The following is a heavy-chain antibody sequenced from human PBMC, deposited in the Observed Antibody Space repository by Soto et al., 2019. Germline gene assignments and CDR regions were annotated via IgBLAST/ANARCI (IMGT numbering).Heavy chain of an antibody. CDR2: IYYSGST. CDR1: GGSISSGGYY. Sequence: QVQLQESGPGLVKPSQTLSLTCTVSGGSISSGGYYWSWIRQHLGKGLEWIGYIYYSGSTYYNPSLKSRVTISVDTSKNQVSRKLSSVTAADTAVYYCARGNTAMVMFDYWGQGTLVTVSS. CDR3: ARGNTAMVMFDY. V-gene: IGHV4-31*03. J-gene: IGHJ4*02. D-gene: IGHD5-18*01.